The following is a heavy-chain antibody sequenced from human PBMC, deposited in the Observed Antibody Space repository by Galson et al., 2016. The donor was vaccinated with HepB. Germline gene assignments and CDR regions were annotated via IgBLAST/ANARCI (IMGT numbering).Heavy chain of an antibody. V-gene: IGHV5-51*01. CDR3: ARPLPPGATHGFCY. Sequence: QSGAEVKKPGESLKISCKGSGYNFSSYWIGWVRQMPGKGLEWMGIIYPDDSDTIYSPSFQGHVTFPADKSSSTAYLHWSSLKASDTAMYYCARPLPPGATHGFCYWGQGTLVTVSS. CDR2: IYPDDSDT. D-gene: IGHD3-3*01. J-gene: IGHJ4*02. CDR1: GYNFSSYW.